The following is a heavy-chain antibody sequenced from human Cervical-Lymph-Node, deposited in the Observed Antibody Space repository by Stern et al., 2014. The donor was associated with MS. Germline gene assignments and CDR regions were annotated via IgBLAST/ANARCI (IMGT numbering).Heavy chain of an antibody. J-gene: IGHJ5*02. Sequence: VQLVESGAEVKKPGSSVNVSCMASGGTFSSSYAITWMRQAPGLGLEWMGRIIPILGLPCYPQKFQGRVTITADTSRNTAYMGLNSLTSEDTAVYYCARGVVSNRATATLHNLFDPWGRGTLVTVSS. CDR1: GGTFSSSYA. D-gene: IGHD1-1*01. CDR2: IIPILGLP. CDR3: ARGVVSNRATATLHNLFDP. V-gene: IGHV1-69*09.